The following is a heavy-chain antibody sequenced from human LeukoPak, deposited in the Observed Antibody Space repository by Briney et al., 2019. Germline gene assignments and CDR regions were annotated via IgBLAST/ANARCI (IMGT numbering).Heavy chain of an antibody. CDR2: IKQDGSEK. V-gene: IGHV3-7*01. CDR1: GFTFSTYW. Sequence: GGSLRPSCAASGFTFSTYWISWVRQAPGKGLEWVANIKQDGSEKYYVDSVKGRFTISRDNAKNSLYLQMNSLRAEDTAVYYCARISGALFWSDYSTYLDYWGQGTLVTVSS. D-gene: IGHD3-3*01. J-gene: IGHJ4*02. CDR3: ARISGALFWSDYSTYLDY.